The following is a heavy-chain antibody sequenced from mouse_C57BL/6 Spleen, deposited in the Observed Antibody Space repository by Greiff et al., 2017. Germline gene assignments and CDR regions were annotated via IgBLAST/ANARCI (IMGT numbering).Heavy chain of an antibody. D-gene: IGHD2-2*01. CDR1: GYTFTSYW. CDR2: IDPSDSYT. J-gene: IGHJ2*01. V-gene: IGHV1-69*01. CDR3: ARGEGQSTMVTTGGYFDY. Sequence: QVQLQQPGAELVMPGASVKLSCKASGYTFTSYWMHWVKQRPGQGLEWIGEIDPSDSYTNYNQKFKGKSTLTVDKSSSTAYMQLSSLTSEDSAVYYCARGEGQSTMVTTGGYFDYWGQGTTLTVSS.